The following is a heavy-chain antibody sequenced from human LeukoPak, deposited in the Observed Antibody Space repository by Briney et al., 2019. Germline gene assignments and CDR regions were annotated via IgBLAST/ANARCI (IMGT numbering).Heavy chain of an antibody. J-gene: IGHJ4*02. CDR2: IHYTGNT. Sequence: SETLSLTCTVSGGSISSSSYYWAWIRQPPGKGLEWIGSIHYTGNTYQNPSLKSRVTMSADTSNNQFSLDLTSATATDTAVYYCARVVSVVGATFDYWGQGILVTVSS. D-gene: IGHD1-26*01. CDR1: GGSISSSSYY. V-gene: IGHV4-39*07. CDR3: ARVVSVVGATFDY.